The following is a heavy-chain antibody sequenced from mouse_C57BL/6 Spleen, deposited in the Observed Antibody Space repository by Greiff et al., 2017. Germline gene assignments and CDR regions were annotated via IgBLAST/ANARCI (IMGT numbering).Heavy chain of an antibody. CDR3: TRWAY. CDR1: GYTFTDYE. Sequence: VKLMESGAELVRPGASVTLSCKASGYTFTDYEMHWVKQTPVHGLEWIGAIDPENGGTAYNQKFKGKARLTADKSSSTAYMEHRRLTSEDSAVYYCTRWAYWGQGTTLTVSS. J-gene: IGHJ2*01. CDR2: IDPENGGT. V-gene: IGHV1-15*01.